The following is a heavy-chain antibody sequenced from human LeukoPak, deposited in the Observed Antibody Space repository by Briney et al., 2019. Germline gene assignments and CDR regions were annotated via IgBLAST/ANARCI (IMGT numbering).Heavy chain of an antibody. CDR2: INHSGGT. V-gene: IGHV4-34*01. D-gene: IGHD6-19*01. CDR3: ARAAGTGTFDI. CDR1: GGSFGGYY. J-gene: IGHJ3*02. Sequence: SETLSLTCAVYGGSFGGYYWSWIRQPPGKGLEWIGEINHSGGTNYNPSLKSRVTISVDTSKNQFSLKLSSVTAADTAVYYCARAAGTGTFDIWGQGTMVTVSS.